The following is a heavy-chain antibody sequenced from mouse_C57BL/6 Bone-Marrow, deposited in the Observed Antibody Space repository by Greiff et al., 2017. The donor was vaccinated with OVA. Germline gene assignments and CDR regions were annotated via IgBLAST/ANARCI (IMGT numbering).Heavy chain of an antibody. Sequence: VQLQQSDAELVKPGASVKISCKASGYTFTDYTIHWVKQRPEQGLEWIGHIYPRDGSTKYNEKFKGKATLTADKSSSTAYMQLNSLTSEDSAVYFCACIYGSGNWYFDVWGTGTTVTVSS. D-gene: IGHD2-1*01. J-gene: IGHJ1*03. CDR1: GYTFTDYT. CDR2: IYPRDGST. V-gene: IGHV1-78*01. CDR3: ACIYGSGNWYFDV.